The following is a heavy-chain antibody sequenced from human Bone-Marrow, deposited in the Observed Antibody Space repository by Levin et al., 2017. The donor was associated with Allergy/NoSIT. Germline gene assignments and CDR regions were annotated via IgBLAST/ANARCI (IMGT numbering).Heavy chain of an antibody. CDR1: GFILSNYG. D-gene: IGHD3-10*01. CDR2: VSYDERNR. V-gene: IGHV3-30*14. J-gene: IGHJ4*02. CDR3: AREFSRGDY. Sequence: GGSLRLSCAASGFILSNYGIHWVRQAPGKGLEWVADVSYDERNRFYGAAAAGRFTISRDLSKNTVYLQMNDLRPDDTAVYYCAREFSRGDYWGQGTLVTVSS.